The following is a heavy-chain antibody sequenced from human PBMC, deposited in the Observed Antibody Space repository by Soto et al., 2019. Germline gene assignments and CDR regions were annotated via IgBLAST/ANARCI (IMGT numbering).Heavy chain of an antibody. J-gene: IGHJ4*02. V-gene: IGHV3-48*03. CDR3: ARDLGDGYLWHFDY. Sequence: PGGSLRLSCAASGFTFSSYEMNWVRQAPGKGLEWVSYISSSGSTIYYADSVKGRFTISRDNAKNSLYLQMNSLRAEDTAVYYCARDLGDGYLWHFDYWGQGTLVTVSS. CDR1: GFTFSSYE. D-gene: IGHD5-12*01. CDR2: ISSSGSTI.